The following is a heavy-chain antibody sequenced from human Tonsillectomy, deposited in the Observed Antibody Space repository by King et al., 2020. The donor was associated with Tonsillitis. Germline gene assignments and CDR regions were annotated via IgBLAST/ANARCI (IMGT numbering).Heavy chain of an antibody. J-gene: IGHJ4*02. V-gene: IGHV3-43*01. CDR2: ISWDGGST. D-gene: IGHD3-16*01. Sequence: VQLVESGGVVVQPGGSLRLSCAASGFTFDDYTMHWVRQAPGKGLEWVSLISWDGGSTYYADSVKGRFTISRDNSKNSLYLQMNRLRTEDTALYYCATTGTLRGGDYWGQGTLVTVSS. CDR1: GFTFDDYT. CDR3: ATTGTLRGGDY.